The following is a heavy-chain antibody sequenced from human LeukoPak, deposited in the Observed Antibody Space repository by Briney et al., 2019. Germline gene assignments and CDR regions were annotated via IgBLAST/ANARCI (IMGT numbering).Heavy chain of an antibody. J-gene: IGHJ6*04. Sequence: ASVKVSCKAFGYTFTGYYMNWVRQAPGQGLEWMGRINPKSGDTNYAQNFQGRVTMTRDTSISTAYMELSRLRSDDTAVYYCARNTNRVLGEMDVWGKGTTVTFSS. V-gene: IGHV1-2*02. CDR1: GYTFTGYY. CDR2: INPKSGDT. CDR3: ARNTNRVLGEMDV. D-gene: IGHD4/OR15-4a*01.